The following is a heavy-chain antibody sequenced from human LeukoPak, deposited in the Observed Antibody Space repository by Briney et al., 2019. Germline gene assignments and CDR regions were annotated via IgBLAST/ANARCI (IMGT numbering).Heavy chain of an antibody. CDR3: ASEGDSY. Sequence: GRSLRLSCAASGFTFSSYGMHWVRQAPGKGLEWVAVISYDGSNKYYADSVKGRFTISRDNSKNTLYLQMNSLRAEDTAVYYCASEGDSYWGQGTLVTVSS. CDR1: GFTFSSYG. V-gene: IGHV3-30*03. CDR2: ISYDGSNK. J-gene: IGHJ4*02. D-gene: IGHD3-3*01.